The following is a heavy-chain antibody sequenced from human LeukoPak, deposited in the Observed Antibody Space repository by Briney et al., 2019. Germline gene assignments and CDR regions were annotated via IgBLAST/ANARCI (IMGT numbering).Heavy chain of an antibody. Sequence: GGSLRLSCAASGFTFSIYAMSWVRQAPGKGLGWVSVISDSGGRTYYTDSVRGRFTISRDNSKNTVYLLMNSLRADDTAVHYCARDGNPYRSGGNCFLDHWGQGTLVTVSS. V-gene: IGHV3-23*01. D-gene: IGHD2-15*01. CDR2: ISDSGGRT. J-gene: IGHJ4*02. CDR3: ARDGNPYRSGGNCFLDH. CDR1: GFTFSIYA.